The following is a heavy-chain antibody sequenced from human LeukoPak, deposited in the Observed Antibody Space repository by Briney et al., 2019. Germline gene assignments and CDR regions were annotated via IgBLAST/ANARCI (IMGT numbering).Heavy chain of an antibody. Sequence: ASVKVFCKVSGYTLTELSMHWVRQAPGKGLEWMGGFDPEDGETIYAQKFQGRVTMTEDTSTDTAYMELSSLRSEDTAVYYCATGLFFTYYYDSSADYWGQGTLVTVSS. CDR1: GYTLTELS. D-gene: IGHD3-22*01. V-gene: IGHV1-24*01. J-gene: IGHJ4*02. CDR3: ATGLFFTYYYDSSADY. CDR2: FDPEDGET.